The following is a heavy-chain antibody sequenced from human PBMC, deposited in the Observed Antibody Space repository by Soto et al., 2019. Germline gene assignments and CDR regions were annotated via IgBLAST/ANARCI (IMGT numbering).Heavy chain of an antibody. CDR3: AIWSNWNPLYYRGMDV. Sequence: GASVKVSFKVSGGAFTNYSLNWVRHAPGRGLEWLGGIIPLHNTSNYSLKLLGRGSVTADISSNTVYMHLSGLTSDDTATYYCAIWSNWNPLYYRGMDVWGQGTTVTVSS. CDR2: IIPLHNTS. V-gene: IGHV1-69*08. J-gene: IGHJ6*02. CDR1: GGAFTNYS. D-gene: IGHD1-20*01.